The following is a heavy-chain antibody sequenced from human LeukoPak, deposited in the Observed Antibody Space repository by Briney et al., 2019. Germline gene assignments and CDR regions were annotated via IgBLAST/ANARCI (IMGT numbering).Heavy chain of an antibody. CDR3: ARAPMVRDYYFDY. Sequence: ASVKVSCKASGYTFTGYYMHWVRQAPGQGLEWMGWINPNSGGTNYAQKFQGRVTMTRDTSISTAYMELSRLRSEDMAVYYCARAPMVRDYYFDYWGQGTLVTVSS. CDR2: INPNSGGT. V-gene: IGHV1-2*02. J-gene: IGHJ4*02. D-gene: IGHD3-10*01. CDR1: GYTFTGYY.